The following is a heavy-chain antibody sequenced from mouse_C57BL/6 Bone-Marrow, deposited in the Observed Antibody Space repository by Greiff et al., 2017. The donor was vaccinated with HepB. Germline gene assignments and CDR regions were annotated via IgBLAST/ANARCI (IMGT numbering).Heavy chain of an antibody. D-gene: IGHD4-1*01. CDR3: ARDRTGFAY. CDR2: INSNGGST. V-gene: IGHV5-6-3*01. J-gene: IGHJ3*01. Sequence: EVHLVESGGGLVQPGGSLKLSCAASGFTFSSYVMSWVRQTPDKRLELVATINSNGGSTYYPDSVKGRFTISRDNAKNTLYLRMSSLKSEDTAMYYCARDRTGFAYWGQGTLVTVSA. CDR1: GFTFSSYV.